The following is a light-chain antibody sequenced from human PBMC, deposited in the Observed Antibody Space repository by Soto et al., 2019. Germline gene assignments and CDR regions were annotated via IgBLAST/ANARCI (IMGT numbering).Light chain of an antibody. CDR3: QSYDSSRSGSRV. V-gene: IGLV1-40*01. J-gene: IGLJ1*01. Sequence: QAVVTQPPSVSGAPGQRVTISCTGSSSNIGAGYDVHWYQQLPGTAPKLLIYGNSNRPSGVPDRFSGSKSGTSASLAITGLQAEDEADYYGQSYDSSRSGSRVFGTGTKVTVL. CDR2: GNS. CDR1: SSNIGAGYD.